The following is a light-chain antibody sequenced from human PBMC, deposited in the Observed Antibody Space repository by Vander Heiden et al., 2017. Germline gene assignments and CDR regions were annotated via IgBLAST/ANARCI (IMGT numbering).Light chain of an antibody. Sequence: QSALTQPASVSASPGQSITISCTGTSNDIGSYNLVSWYQQDPGKAPKVLIYEVNKRPSGISNRFSGSKSGSTASLTISGLQAEDEADYYCSSYAGTATLVFGGGTKLTVL. CDR3: SSYAGTATLV. V-gene: IGLV2-23*02. CDR1: SNDIGSYNL. CDR2: EVN. J-gene: IGLJ2*01.